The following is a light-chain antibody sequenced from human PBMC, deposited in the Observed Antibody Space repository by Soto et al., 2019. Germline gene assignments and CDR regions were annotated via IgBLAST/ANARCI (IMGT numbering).Light chain of an antibody. J-gene: IGKJ4*01. CDR3: QQRSNSPRVT. CDR1: QSVSSY. Sequence: EIVLTQSPATLSLSPWERATLSCRASQSVSSYLAWYQQKPGQAPRLLIYDASNRATGIPARFSGSGSGTDSTLTIRSLEPEDFAVYHCQQRSNSPRVTFGGATTVEIK. V-gene: IGKV3-11*01. CDR2: DAS.